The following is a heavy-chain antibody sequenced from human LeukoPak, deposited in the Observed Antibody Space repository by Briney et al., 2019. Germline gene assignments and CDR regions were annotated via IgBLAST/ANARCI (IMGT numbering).Heavy chain of an antibody. CDR2: IYYSGST. D-gene: IGHD6-13*01. CDR3: ARVTGYRIEDYFDY. CDR1: GGSISSYY. J-gene: IGHJ4*02. V-gene: IGHV4-59*01. Sequence: SETLSLTCTVSGGSISSYYWSWTRQPPGKVLEWIGYIYYSGSTNYNPSLKSRVTISVETSKNEFSLKLRSVTAADTAVYYCARVTGYRIEDYFDYWGQGTLVTVSS.